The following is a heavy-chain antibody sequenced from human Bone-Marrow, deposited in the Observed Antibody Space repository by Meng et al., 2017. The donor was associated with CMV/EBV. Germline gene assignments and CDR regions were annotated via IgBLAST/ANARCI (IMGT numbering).Heavy chain of an antibody. V-gene: IGHV3-30*04. D-gene: IGHD2-2*02. CDR3: VRVAQLLYPLLLDY. J-gene: IGHJ4*02. CDR2: ISYDGSNK. CDR1: GFTFSSYA. Sequence: GGSLRLSCAASGFTFSSYAMHWVRQAPGKGLEWVAVISYDGSNKYYADSVKGRFTISRDNSKNTLYLQMNSLRAEDTAVYYCVRVAQLLYPLLLDYWGQGTLVTVSS.